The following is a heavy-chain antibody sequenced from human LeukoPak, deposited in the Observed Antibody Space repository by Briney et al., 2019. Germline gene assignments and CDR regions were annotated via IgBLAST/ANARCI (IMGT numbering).Heavy chain of an antibody. CDR3: TLWFGELVPYYGMDV. D-gene: IGHD3-10*01. CDR1: GFAFSDHC. CDR2: IRDKGSSHTT. V-gene: IGHV3-72*01. J-gene: IGHJ6*02. Sequence: GGSLRLSCAASGFAFSDHCMDWVRQAPGEGLEWVARIRDKGSSHTTEYAASVKGRFTISRDDSKSIAYLQMNSLKTEDTAVYYCTLWFGELVPYYGMDVWGQGTTVTVSS.